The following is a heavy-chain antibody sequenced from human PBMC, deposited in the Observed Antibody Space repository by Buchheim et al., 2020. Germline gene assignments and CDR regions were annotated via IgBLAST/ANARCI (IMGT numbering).Heavy chain of an antibody. J-gene: IGHJ4*02. CDR2: ISYEGSNK. Sequence: QVQLVESGGGVVQPGRSLRLSCAASGFTFSSYGMHWVRQAPGKGLEWVAVISYEGSNKYYADSVKGRFTISRDNSKNTLYLQMNSLRAEDTAVYYCAKDFLLAGYSSGWYFDYWGQGTL. V-gene: IGHV3-30*18. CDR1: GFTFSSYG. D-gene: IGHD6-19*01. CDR3: AKDFLLAGYSSGWYFDY.